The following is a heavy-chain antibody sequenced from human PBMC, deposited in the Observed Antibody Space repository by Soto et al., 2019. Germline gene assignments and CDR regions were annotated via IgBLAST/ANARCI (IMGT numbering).Heavy chain of an antibody. Sequence: SETLSLTCTVSGDTVSSTRWWSWVRLSPGRGLEWIGDIYHLGTTNYNPSLKRRVSISLDTSKNQFSLKLTSVTAADTAVYFCAGHSPRYDSSGYYFYWGQGTPVTVSS. D-gene: IGHD3-22*01. J-gene: IGHJ4*02. CDR2: IYHLGTT. V-gene: IGHV4-4*02. CDR3: AGHSPRYDSSGYYFY. CDR1: GDTVSSTRW.